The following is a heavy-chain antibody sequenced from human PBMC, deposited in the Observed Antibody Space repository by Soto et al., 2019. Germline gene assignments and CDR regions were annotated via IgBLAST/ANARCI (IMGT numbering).Heavy chain of an antibody. V-gene: IGHV3-23*01. D-gene: IGHD4-17*01. J-gene: IGHJ5*02. CDR2: ISGSGGST. CDR1: GFTFSSYA. CDR3: ANAPGVDDYRAYWFDP. Sequence: GGSLRLSCAASGFTFSSYAMSWVRQAPGKGLEWVSAISGSGGSTYYADSVKGRFTISRDNSKNTLYLQMNSLRAEDTAVYYCANAPGVDDYRAYWFDPWGQGTLVTVSS.